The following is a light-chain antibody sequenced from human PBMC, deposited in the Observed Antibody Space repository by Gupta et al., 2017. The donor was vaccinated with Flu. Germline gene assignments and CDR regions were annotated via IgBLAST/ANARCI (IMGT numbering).Light chain of an antibody. CDR3: CVYATSDTYV. J-gene: IGLJ1*01. CDR2: DVI. CDR1: SSSISGYDS. Sequence: QSALTQPRSVSGSPGQSVVISCSGTSSSISGYDSVSWYQQHPGKAPKLIIYDVIVRPSGIPERFSASRSDNTASLTISDLQTVDEADYYCCVYATSDTYVFGTGTKVTVL. V-gene: IGLV2-11*01.